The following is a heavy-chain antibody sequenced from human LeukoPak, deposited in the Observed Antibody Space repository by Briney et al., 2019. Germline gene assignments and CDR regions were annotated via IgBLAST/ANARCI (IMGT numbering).Heavy chain of an antibody. V-gene: IGHV3-53*01. D-gene: IGHD5-18*01. Sequence: GGSLRLSCAASGFTVSSNYMSWVRQAPGKGLEWVSVIYSGGATYYTDSVKGRFTISRDNAKTSLYLQMNSLRAEDTAVYYCARGLSGVTGYTYGRGIDYWGQGTLVTVSS. CDR2: IYSGGAT. CDR3: ARGLSGVTGYTYGRGIDY. J-gene: IGHJ4*02. CDR1: GFTVSSNY.